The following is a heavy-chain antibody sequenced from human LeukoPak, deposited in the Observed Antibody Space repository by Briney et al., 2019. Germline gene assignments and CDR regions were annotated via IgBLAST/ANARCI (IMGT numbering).Heavy chain of an antibody. CDR1: GFTFSSYG. V-gene: IGHV3-30*03. D-gene: IGHD2-8*01. Sequence: GGSLRLSCAASGFTFSSYGMHWVRQAPGKGLEWVAVISYDGSNKYYADSVKGRFTISRDNSKNTLYLQMNSLRAEDTAIYYCARDANGGAEYFQLWGQGTLVTVSS. J-gene: IGHJ1*01. CDR3: ARDANGGAEYFQL. CDR2: ISYDGSNK.